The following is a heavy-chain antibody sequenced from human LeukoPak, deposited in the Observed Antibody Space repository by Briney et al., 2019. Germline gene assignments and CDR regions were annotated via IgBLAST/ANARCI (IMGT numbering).Heavy chain of an antibody. D-gene: IGHD3-22*01. CDR3: ARDRDYYDSSGYYYAYFDY. CDR1: RFTFSSYA. CDR2: ISYDGSNK. J-gene: IGHJ4*02. V-gene: IGHV3-30*04. Sequence: GGSLRLSCAASRFTFSSYAMHWVRQAPGKGLEWVAVISYDGSNKYYADSVKGRFTISRDNSKNTLYLQMNSLRAEDTAVYYCARDRDYYDSSGYYYAYFDYWGQGTLVTVSS.